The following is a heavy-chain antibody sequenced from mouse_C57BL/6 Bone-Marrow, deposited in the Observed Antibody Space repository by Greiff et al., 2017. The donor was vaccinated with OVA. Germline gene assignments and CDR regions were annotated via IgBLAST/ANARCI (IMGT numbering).Heavy chain of an antibody. CDR2: INPGSGGT. CDR1: GYAFTNYL. V-gene: IGHV1-54*01. CDR3: ARPDGYWYFDV. Sequence: VQLQQSGAELVRPGTSVKVSCKASGYAFTNYLIEWVKQRPGQGLEWIGVINPGSGGTKYNEKFKGKATLTADKSSSTAYRQLSILTSEDSAVYFCARPDGYWYFDVWGTRTTVTVSS. J-gene: IGHJ1*03. D-gene: IGHD2-3*01.